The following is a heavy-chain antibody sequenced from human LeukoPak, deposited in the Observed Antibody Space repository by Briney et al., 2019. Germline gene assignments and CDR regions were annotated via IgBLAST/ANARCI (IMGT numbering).Heavy chain of an antibody. J-gene: IGHJ6*02. Sequence: GGSLRLSCAASGFTFCGSAMHWVRQASGKGLEWVGRIRSKTKTYATAYAASVKGRFTISRDDSKNTAYLQMNSLKTEDTAVCYCTRGSQSDDYYGMDVWGQGTTVTVSS. CDR3: TRGSQSDDYYGMDV. V-gene: IGHV3-73*01. CDR1: GFTFCGSA. CDR2: IRSKTKTYAT.